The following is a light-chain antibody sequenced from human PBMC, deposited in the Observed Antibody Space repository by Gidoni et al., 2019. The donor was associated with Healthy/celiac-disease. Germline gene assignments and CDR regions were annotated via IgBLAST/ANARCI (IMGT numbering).Light chain of an antibody. CDR1: QSISSY. V-gene: IGKV1-39*01. Sequence: DIHMTQSPSSLSASVGDRVTITGRASQSISSYLNWYQQKPGKAPKLLIYAASSLQSGVPPRFSGSGSGTDFTLTISSLQPEDFATYYCQQSYGFGQGTKVEIK. CDR3: QQSYG. CDR2: AAS. J-gene: IGKJ1*01.